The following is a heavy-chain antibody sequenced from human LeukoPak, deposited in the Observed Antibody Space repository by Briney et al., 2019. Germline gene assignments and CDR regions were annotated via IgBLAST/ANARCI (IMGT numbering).Heavy chain of an antibody. CDR3: ARLWIPYRREGNYFDY. CDR1: GYTLTELS. D-gene: IGHD5-18*01. V-gene: IGHV1-69*13. CDR2: IIPIFGTA. J-gene: IGHJ4*02. Sequence: SVKVSCKVSGYTLTELSMHWVRQAPGKGLEWMGGIIPIFGTANYAQKFQGRVTITADESTSTAYMELSSLRSEDTAVYYCARLWIPYRREGNYFDYWGQGTLVTVSS.